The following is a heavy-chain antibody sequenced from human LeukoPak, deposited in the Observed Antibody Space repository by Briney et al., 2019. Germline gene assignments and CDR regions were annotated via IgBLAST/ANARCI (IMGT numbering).Heavy chain of an antibody. CDR3: ARDSRMGYYYYYMDV. V-gene: IGHV4-30-2*01. CDR2: IYHSGST. CDR1: GGSISSGGYY. J-gene: IGHJ6*03. Sequence: SQTLSLTCTVSGGSISSGGYYWSWIRQPPGKGLEWIGYIYHSGSTYYNPSLKSRVTISVDRSKNQFSLKLSSVTAADTAVYYCARDSRMGYYYYYMDVWGKGTTVTVSS.